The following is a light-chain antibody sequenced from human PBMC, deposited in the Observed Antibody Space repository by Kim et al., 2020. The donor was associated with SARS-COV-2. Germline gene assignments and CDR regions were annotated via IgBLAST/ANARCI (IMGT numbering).Light chain of an antibody. CDR1: QSISSW. V-gene: IGKV1-5*03. Sequence: DIQMTQSPSTLSASVGDRVTITCRASQSISSWLAWYQQKPGKAPKLLIYKASSLESGVPSRFSGSGSGTEFTLTISSLQPDDFATCYCQQYNSWTFGQGTKVDIK. J-gene: IGKJ1*01. CDR3: QQYNSWT. CDR2: KAS.